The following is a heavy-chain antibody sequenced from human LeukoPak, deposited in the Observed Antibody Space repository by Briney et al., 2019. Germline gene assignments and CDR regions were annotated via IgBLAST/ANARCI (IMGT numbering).Heavy chain of an antibody. D-gene: IGHD5/OR15-5a*01. CDR2: ISSSSSYI. CDR3: ARLSGESTIYDY. J-gene: IGHJ4*02. Sequence: GGSLRLSCTTSGFNFRAYWMGWVRQAPGKGLEWVSSISSSSSYIYYADSVKGRFTISRDNAKNSLSLQMDSLRVEDTAVYYYARLSGESTIYDYWGQGTLVTVSS. CDR1: GFNFRAYW. V-gene: IGHV3-21*01.